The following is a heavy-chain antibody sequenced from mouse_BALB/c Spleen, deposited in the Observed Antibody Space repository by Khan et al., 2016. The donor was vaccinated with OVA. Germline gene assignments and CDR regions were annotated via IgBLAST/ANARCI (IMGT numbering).Heavy chain of an antibody. D-gene: IGHD2-1*01. CDR2: INPYDDGS. CDR3: ASKDYGNPCFDY. CDR1: GYTFTSYV. Sequence: EVQLQESGPELVKPGASVKMSCKASGYTFTSYVMHWVKQKPGQGLEWIGYINPYDDGSKYNEKYKGKAKMTSDKASSTAYMELSSLTSEASAVFYCASKDYGNPCFDYWSQGTTLTVSS. V-gene: IGHV1S136*01. J-gene: IGHJ2*01.